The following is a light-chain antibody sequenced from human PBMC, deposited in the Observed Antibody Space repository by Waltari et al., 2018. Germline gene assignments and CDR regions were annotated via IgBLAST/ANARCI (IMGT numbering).Light chain of an antibody. CDR1: QSIIYW. Sequence: DIQMTQSPSTLSASVGDRVTITCRASQSIIYWLAWYQQKPGKAPKLLIYKASNLKGGVPSRFSGSGFGTEFTLTISSLQPDDFATYHCQQYKSYPTFGQGTKVEI. CDR3: QQYKSYPT. CDR2: KAS. V-gene: IGKV1-5*03. J-gene: IGKJ1*01.